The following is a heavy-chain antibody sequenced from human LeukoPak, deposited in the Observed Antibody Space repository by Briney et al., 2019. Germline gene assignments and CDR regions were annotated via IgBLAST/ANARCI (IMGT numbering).Heavy chain of an antibody. CDR2: TWYDGSNK. D-gene: IGHD6-19*01. CDR1: GFTFSSYG. Sequence: GALRLSCAASGFTFSSYGMHWVRQAPGKGLEGVAVTWYDGSNKYYADSVKGRFTICRDNSKNTLYLQMNSLRAEDTAVYYCARDRSGRAGGWYVFHYWGQGTLVTVSS. V-gene: IGHV3-33*01. CDR3: ARDRSGRAGGWYVFHY. J-gene: IGHJ4*02.